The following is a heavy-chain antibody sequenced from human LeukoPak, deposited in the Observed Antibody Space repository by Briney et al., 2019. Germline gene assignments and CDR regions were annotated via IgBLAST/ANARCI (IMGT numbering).Heavy chain of an antibody. CDR1: GFTFSSYG. D-gene: IGHD3-10*01. V-gene: IGHV3-30*02. CDR3: VRGKANYGSGSDV. Sequence: PGGSLRLSCAASGFTFSSYGMHWVRQAPGKGLEWVAFIRYDRRNQYYADSVKGRFTISRDNSKNTLYLQMNSLRAEDTAVYYCVRGKANYGSGSDVWGKGTTVTVSS. CDR2: IRYDRRNQ. J-gene: IGHJ6*04.